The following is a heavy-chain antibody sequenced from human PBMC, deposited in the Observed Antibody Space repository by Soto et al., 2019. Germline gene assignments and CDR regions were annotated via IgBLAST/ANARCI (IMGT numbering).Heavy chain of an antibody. V-gene: IGHV1-3*01. J-gene: IGHJ4*02. Sequence: ASVKVSCKASGYTFTRYAMHWVRQAPGQRLEWMGWINAGNGNTKYSQKLQGRVTITRDTSASTAYMELSSLRSEDTAVYYCASQRGTDYMTILDYWGQGTLVTVSS. CDR1: GYTFTRYA. CDR2: INAGNGNT. CDR3: ASQRGTDYMTILDY. D-gene: IGHD5-12*01.